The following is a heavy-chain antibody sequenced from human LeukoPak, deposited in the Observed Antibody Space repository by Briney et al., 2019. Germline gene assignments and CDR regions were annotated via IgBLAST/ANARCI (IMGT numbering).Heavy chain of an antibody. CDR3: ARGDIVVVPAASRYYYMDV. D-gene: IGHD2-2*01. CDR1: GGTFSSYA. J-gene: IGHJ6*03. CDR2: IIPIFGTA. Sequence: SVKVSCKASGGTFSSYAISWVRQAPGQGLEWTGGIIPIFGTANYAQKFQGRVTITTDESTSTAYMELSSLRSEDTSVYYCARGDIVVVPAASRYYYMDVWGKGTTVTVSS. V-gene: IGHV1-69*05.